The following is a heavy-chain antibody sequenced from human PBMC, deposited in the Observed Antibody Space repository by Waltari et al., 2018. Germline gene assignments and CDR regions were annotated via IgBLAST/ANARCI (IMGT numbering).Heavy chain of an antibody. CDR3: ARHGDIVVVPAAIVQPYYYYYMDV. J-gene: IGHJ6*03. V-gene: IGHV1-18*01. CDR1: GYTFTSYG. D-gene: IGHD2-2*02. CDR2: ISAYNGNT. Sequence: QVQLVQSGAEVKKPGASVKVSCKASGYTFTSYGISWVRQAPGQGLEWMGWISAYNGNTNHAQKLQGRVTMTTDTSTSAAYMELRSLRSDDTAVYYCARHGDIVVVPAAIVQPYYYYYMDVWGKGTTVTVSS.